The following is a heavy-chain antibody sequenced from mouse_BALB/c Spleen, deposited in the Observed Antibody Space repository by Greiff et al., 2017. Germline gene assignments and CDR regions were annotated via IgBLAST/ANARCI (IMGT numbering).Heavy chain of an antibody. CDR1: GFTFSSFG. Sequence: EVQRVESGGGLVQPGGSLKLSCAASGFTFSSFGMHWVRQAPEKGLEWVAYISSGSSTIYYADTVKGRFTISRDNPKNTLFLQMTSLRSEDTAMYYCARGNWDLDYWGQGTTLTVSS. J-gene: IGHJ2*01. CDR2: ISSGSSTI. D-gene: IGHD4-1*01. CDR3: ARGNWDLDY. V-gene: IGHV5-17*02.